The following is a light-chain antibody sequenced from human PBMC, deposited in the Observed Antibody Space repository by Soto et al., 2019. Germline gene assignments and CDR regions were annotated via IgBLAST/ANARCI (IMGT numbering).Light chain of an antibody. Sequence: QSALTQPRSVSGSPGQSLTISCTGTSSDVGGYNYVSWYQQYPGKVPKLMIYDVTKRPSGVPDRFSGSKSGNTASLTISGLQAEDDADYYCCSHEGSYTYVFGTGTKLTVL. CDR3: CSHEGSYTYV. V-gene: IGLV2-11*01. J-gene: IGLJ1*01. CDR2: DVT. CDR1: SSDVGGYNY.